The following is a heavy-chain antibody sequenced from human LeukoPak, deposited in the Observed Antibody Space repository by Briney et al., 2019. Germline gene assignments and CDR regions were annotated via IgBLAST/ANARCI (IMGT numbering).Heavy chain of an antibody. CDR1: GFTFGIYA. CDR3: AELGITMIGGV. J-gene: IGHJ6*04. CDR2: ISSSGSTI. Sequence: PGGSLRLSCAASGFTFGIYAMNRVRQAPGKGLEWVSYISSSGSTIYYADSVKGRFTISRDNAKNSLYLQMNSLRAEDTAVYYCAELGITMIGGVWGKGTTVTISS. D-gene: IGHD3-10*02. V-gene: IGHV3-48*03.